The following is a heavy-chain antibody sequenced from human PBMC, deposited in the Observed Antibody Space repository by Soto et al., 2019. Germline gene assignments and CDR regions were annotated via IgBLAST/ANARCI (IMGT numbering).Heavy chain of an antibody. CDR2: IGTSGDT. CDR1: GFIFSSYD. D-gene: IGHD2-2*01. CDR3: ARGGCSSTRCPYGMDV. J-gene: IGHJ6*02. V-gene: IGHV3-13*01. Sequence: EVQLVESGGGLVQPGGSLRLSCAASGFIFSSYDMQWVRHTTGKGLEWVSVIGTSGDTYYAGSVKGRFTISRENAKNFLYLQMNSLRAEDTAVYYCARGGCSSTRCPYGMDVWGQGTTVTVSS.